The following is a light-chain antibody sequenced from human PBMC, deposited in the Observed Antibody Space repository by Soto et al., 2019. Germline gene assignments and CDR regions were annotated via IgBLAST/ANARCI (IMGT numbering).Light chain of an antibody. Sequence: DFQMTQSRSSLSASVGDRVSITCLATQSISRSLNWYQQKPGKAPELLIYAASSLQSGVPSRFSGSGSGTDFTLTISSLQPEDSATYYCQQSYSALVAFGQGTKVDVK. CDR2: AAS. V-gene: IGKV1-39*01. CDR1: QSISRS. CDR3: QQSYSALVA. J-gene: IGKJ1*01.